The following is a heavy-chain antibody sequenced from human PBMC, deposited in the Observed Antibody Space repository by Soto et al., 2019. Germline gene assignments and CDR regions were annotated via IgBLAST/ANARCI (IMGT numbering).Heavy chain of an antibody. Sequence: QVQLVQSGAEVKKPGASVKVSCKASGYTFTSYYLHWVRQAPGQGLEWLAIINPSGGSTNYAQKFQGRVTLARDKSTSTGYMELSRLKFEGKAVYYCARGDDSSAYYYRYWGQGTLVTVSS. V-gene: IGHV1-46*01. J-gene: IGHJ4*02. CDR1: GYTFTSYY. D-gene: IGHD3-22*01. CDR3: ARGDDSSAYYYRY. CDR2: INPSGGST.